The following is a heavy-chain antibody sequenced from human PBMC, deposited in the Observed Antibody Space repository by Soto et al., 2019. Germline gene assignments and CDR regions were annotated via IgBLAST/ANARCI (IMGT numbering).Heavy chain of an antibody. D-gene: IGHD1-26*01. V-gene: IGHV4-39*02. CDR3: ATQEVGGSYVYTFDP. Sequence: SETLSLTCTVSGGSISSSSYYWGWIRQPPGKGLEWIGSIYYSGSTYYNPSLKSRVTISVDTSKNHFSLKLSSVTAADTAVFYCATQEVGGSYVYTFDPWGQGTLVTVSS. J-gene: IGHJ5*02. CDR1: GGSISSSSYY. CDR2: IYYSGST.